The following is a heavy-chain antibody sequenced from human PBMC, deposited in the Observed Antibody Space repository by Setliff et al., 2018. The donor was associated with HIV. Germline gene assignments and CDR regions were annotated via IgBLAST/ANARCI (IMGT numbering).Heavy chain of an antibody. CDR2: IYTSGST. Sequence: SETLSLTCTVSGGSISSGSYYGSWIRQPAGKGLEWIGHIYTSGSTNYNPSLKSRVIISIDTSKNQFSLKQFSVTAADTAVYYCASRRGGGFLAWPDPYFDYWGQGTLVTVSS. J-gene: IGHJ4*02. CDR1: GGSISSGSYY. D-gene: IGHD3-3*01. V-gene: IGHV4-61*09. CDR3: ASRRGGGFLAWPDPYFDY.